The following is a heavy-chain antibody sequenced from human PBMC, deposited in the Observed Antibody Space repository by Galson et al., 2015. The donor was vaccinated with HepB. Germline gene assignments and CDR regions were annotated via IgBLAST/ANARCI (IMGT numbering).Heavy chain of an antibody. CDR2: ISAYNGNT. CDR3: ARITVPAARTYYYYYYMDV. Sequence: SVKVSCKASGYTFTSYGISWVRQAPGQGLEWMGWISAYNGNTNYAQKLQGRVTMTTDTSTSTAYMELRSLRSDDTAVYYCARITVPAARTYYYYYYMDVWGKGTTVTVSS. CDR1: GYTFTSYG. J-gene: IGHJ6*03. D-gene: IGHD2-2*01. V-gene: IGHV1-18*04.